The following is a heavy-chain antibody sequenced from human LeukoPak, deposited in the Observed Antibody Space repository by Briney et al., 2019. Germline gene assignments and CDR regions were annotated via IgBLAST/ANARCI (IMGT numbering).Heavy chain of an antibody. CDR3: VSQSYSGSDNYYFHY. J-gene: IGHJ4*02. D-gene: IGHD1-26*01. Sequence: SGGSLRLSCAASGFTFSSYAMNWVRQAPGKGLEWVSTISGSGTYTYYADSVKGRFTVSRDNSKNTLYLQMKSLRAEDTAVYYCVSQSYSGSDNYYFHYWGQGTLVAVSS. V-gene: IGHV3-23*01. CDR2: ISGSGTYT. CDR1: GFTFSSYA.